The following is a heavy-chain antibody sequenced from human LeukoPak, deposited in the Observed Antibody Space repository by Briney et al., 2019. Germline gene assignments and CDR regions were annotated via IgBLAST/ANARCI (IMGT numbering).Heavy chain of an antibody. CDR1: GVSISSYY. J-gene: IGHJ5*02. Sequence: SETLSLTCTVSGVSISSYYWSWIRQPPGKGLEWIGYIYYSGSTNYNPSPKSRLTISVDTSKNQFSLKLSSVTAADTAVYYCARHEYSSSFWFDPWGQGTLVTVSS. CDR2: IYYSGST. CDR3: ARHEYSSSFWFDP. D-gene: IGHD6-6*01. V-gene: IGHV4-59*08.